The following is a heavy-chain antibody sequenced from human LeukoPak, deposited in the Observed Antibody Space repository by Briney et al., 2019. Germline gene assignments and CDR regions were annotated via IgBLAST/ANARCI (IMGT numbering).Heavy chain of an antibody. D-gene: IGHD3-10*01. J-gene: IGHJ4*02. CDR1: GFIFSSYA. CDR3: AKGGRAGAYYYFDY. V-gene: IGHV3-23*01. Sequence: GGSLRLSCAASGFIFSSYAMSWVRQAPGKGLEWVSTISGSGSSTYYADSVKGRFTISRDNSKNTLFLQMVSLRVENTAVYYCAKGGRAGAYYYFDYWGQGTLVTVSS. CDR2: ISGSGSST.